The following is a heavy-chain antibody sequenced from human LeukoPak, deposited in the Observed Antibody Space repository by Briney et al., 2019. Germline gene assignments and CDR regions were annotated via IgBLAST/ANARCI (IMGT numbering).Heavy chain of an antibody. Sequence: SETLSLTCTVSGGSISSYYWSWIRQPPGKGLEWIGYIYYSGSTNYNPSLKSRVTISVDTSKNQFSLKLSSVTAADTAVYYCARGPTVVVFDIWGQGTMVTVSS. J-gene: IGHJ3*02. CDR1: GGSISSYY. D-gene: IGHD4-23*01. CDR2: IYYSGST. V-gene: IGHV4-59*01. CDR3: ARGPTVVVFDI.